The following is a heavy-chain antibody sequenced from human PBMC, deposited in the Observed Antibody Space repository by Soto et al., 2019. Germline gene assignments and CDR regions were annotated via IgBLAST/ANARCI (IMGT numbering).Heavy chain of an antibody. D-gene: IGHD3-3*01. V-gene: IGHV3-15*01. CDR1: GFTFTDAW. CDR3: TAGTGRSDFDY. Sequence: GGSLRLSCAASGFTFTDAWMSWVRQAPGRGLEWVGRIKSKTEGATRDFAAPVRGRFAISRDDSKNTVYLQMNSLKIEDSAIYYCTAGTGRSDFDYWGLGILVTVS. CDR2: IKSKTEGATR. J-gene: IGHJ4*02.